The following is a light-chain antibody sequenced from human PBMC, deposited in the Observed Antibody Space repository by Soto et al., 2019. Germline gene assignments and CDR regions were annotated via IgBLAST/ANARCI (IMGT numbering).Light chain of an antibody. J-gene: IGKJ1*01. CDR1: QSVSSY. CDR2: DAS. Sequence: EIVLTQSPATLSLSPGERATLSCRASQSVSSYLAWYQQKPGQAPRLLIYDASNRATDIPARFSGSGSGTDFTLTISSLEPEDFAVYYCLQRSGWPWTVGQGTRMDIK. CDR3: LQRSGWPWT. V-gene: IGKV3-11*01.